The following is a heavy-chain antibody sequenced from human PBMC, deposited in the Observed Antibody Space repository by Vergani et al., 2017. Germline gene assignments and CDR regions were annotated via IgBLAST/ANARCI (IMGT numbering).Heavy chain of an antibody. CDR3: ARGGTYYDFWSGQTDAFDI. Sequence: EVQLVESGGGLVQPGGSLRLSCAASGFTFSSYWMSWVRQAPGKGLEWVANIKQDGSEKYYVDSVKGRFTISRDNAKNSLYLQMNSLRAEDTAVYYCARGGTYYDFWSGQTDAFDIWGQGTMVTVSS. J-gene: IGHJ3*02. CDR2: IKQDGSEK. V-gene: IGHV3-7*01. D-gene: IGHD3-3*01. CDR1: GFTFSSYW.